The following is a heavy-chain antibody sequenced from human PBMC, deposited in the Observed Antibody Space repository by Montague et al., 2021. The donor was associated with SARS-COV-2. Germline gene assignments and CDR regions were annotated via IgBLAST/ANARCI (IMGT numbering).Heavy chain of an antibody. V-gene: IGHV4-4*07. CDR3: AREVGGYYDWRPDS. Sequence: SETLSLTCSVSGEPISGFFWNRIRQPAGKGLEWIGRIYTSGSTNYNPSLKSRVTISADTSKNQFSLKLSSMTAADTAVYYCAREVGGYYDWRPDSWGQGTLVTVSS. D-gene: IGHD1-1*01. CDR2: IYTSGST. CDR1: GEPISGFF. J-gene: IGHJ4*02.